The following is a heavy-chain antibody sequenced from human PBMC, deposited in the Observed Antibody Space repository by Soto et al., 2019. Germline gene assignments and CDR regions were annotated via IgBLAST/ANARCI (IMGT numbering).Heavy chain of an antibody. CDR1: GFTFSSYA. CDR2: ISYDGSNK. Sequence: GGSLRLSCAASGFTFSSYAMHWVRQAPGKGLEWVAVISYDGSNKYYADSVKGRFTISIDNSKNTLYLQMNSLRAEDTAVYYCARGPSSLTRFDYWGQGTLVTVSS. J-gene: IGHJ4*02. CDR3: ARGPSSLTRFDY. D-gene: IGHD2-2*01. V-gene: IGHV3-30-3*01.